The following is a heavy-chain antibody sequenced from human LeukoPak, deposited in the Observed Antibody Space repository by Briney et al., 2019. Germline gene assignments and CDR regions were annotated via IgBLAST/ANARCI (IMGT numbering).Heavy chain of an antibody. CDR1: GFTFSSYG. CDR2: ISYDGSNK. D-gene: IGHD3-3*01. V-gene: IGHV3-30*18. CDR3: AKDRDDFWSGYYTPDY. J-gene: IGHJ4*02. Sequence: GGSLRLSCAASGFTFSSYGMHWVRQAPGKGLEWAAVISYDGSNKYYADSVKGRFTISRDNSKNTLYLQMNSLRAEDTAVYYCAKDRDDFWSGYYTPDYWGQGTLVTVSS.